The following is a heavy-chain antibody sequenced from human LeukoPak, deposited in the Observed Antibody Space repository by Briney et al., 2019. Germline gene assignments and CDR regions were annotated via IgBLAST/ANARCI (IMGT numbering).Heavy chain of an antibody. D-gene: IGHD6-19*01. J-gene: IGHJ4*02. CDR3: ARAGIAVAPPNY. V-gene: IGHV4-39*07. CDR1: GASISSGSYY. CDR2: IYYSGST. Sequence: PSETLSLTCTVSGASISSGSYYWGWIRQPPGKGLEWIGSIYYSGSTNYNPSLKSRVTISVDTSKNQFSLKLSSVTAADTAVYYCARAGIAVAPPNYWGQGTLVTVSS.